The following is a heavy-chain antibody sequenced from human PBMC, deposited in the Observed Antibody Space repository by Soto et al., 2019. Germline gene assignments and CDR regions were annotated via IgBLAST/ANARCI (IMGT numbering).Heavy chain of an antibody. CDR1: GYTFTNYD. J-gene: IGHJ4*02. CDR3: ARGRGDIILMVYAKYFDF. D-gene: IGHD2-8*01. V-gene: IGHV1-8*01. CDR2: MNPNSGNT. Sequence: QVQLVQSGAEVKKPGASVKVSCKASGYTFTNYDINWVRQATGQGLEWMGWMNPNSGNTGYAQKFQGRVTMTRNTSISTAYMALSSLRSEDTAVYYCARGRGDIILMVYAKYFDFWGQGTLVTVSS.